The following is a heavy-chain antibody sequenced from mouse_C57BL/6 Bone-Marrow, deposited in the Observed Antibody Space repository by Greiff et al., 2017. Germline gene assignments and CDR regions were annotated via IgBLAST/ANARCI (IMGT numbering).Heavy chain of an antibody. CDR2: ISSGSSTI. CDR1: GFTFSDYG. D-gene: IGHD1-1*01. J-gene: IGHJ3*01. V-gene: IGHV5-17*01. Sequence: VQLKESGGGLVKPGGSLKLSCAASGFTFSDYGMHWVRQAPEKGLEWVAYISSGSSTIYYADTVKGRFTISRDTAKNTLFLQMTSLRSEDTAMYYCARPYYYGSSPWFAYWGQGTRVTVSA. CDR3: ARPYYYGSSPWFAY.